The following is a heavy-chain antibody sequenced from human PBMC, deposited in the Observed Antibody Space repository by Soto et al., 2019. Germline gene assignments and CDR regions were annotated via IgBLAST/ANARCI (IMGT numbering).Heavy chain of an antibody. CDR1: GGTFSSYS. D-gene: IGHD2-2*01. CDR3: AVVVVPAWGWFDP. Sequence: SVKVSCKASGGTFSSYSISWVREAPGQGLEWMGGIIPIFGTANYAQKFQGRVTITADESTSTAYMELSSLRSEDTAVYYCAVVVVPAWGWFDPWGQGTLVTVSS. CDR2: IIPIFGTA. V-gene: IGHV1-69*13. J-gene: IGHJ5*02.